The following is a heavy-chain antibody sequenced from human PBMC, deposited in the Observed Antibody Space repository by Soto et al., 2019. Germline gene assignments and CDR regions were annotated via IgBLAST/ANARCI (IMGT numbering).Heavy chain of an antibody. V-gene: IGHV3-23*01. J-gene: IGHJ4*02. D-gene: IGHD2-15*01. CDR3: AEDIEYIVVVLGNDY. CDR2: ISGSGGST. Sequence: EVQLLESGGGLVQPGGSLRLSCAASGFTFSSYAMSWVRQAPGKGLEWVSAISGSGGSTYYADSVKGRFTISRDNSKNKMYMQMDGLRAVYTAVYYCAEDIEYIVVVLGNDYWGQGTLVTVSS. CDR1: GFTFSSYA.